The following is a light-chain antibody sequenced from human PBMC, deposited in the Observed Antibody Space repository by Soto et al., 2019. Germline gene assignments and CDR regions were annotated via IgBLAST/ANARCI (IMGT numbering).Light chain of an antibody. CDR1: TSNIGKNT. J-gene: IGLJ3*02. CDR3: AAWDDNLGGLVL. CDR2: KND. Sequence: QLVLTQPPSASGTPGQSVTISCSGTTSNIGKNTVNWYQKLPGTAPKLLIYKNDQRPSGVPDRFSGSKSGTSASLAVSGLHSEDEAEYYCAAWDDNLGGLVLFGGGTKVTVL. V-gene: IGLV1-44*01.